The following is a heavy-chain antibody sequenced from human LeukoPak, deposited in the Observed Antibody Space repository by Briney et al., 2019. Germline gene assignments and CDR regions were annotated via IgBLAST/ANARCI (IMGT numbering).Heavy chain of an antibody. CDR3: ARGRVAAAGTPAFDY. D-gene: IGHD6-13*01. Sequence: GESLKISCKGSGYSFTSYWINWVRQMPGKGLEWMGRIDPSDSYTDYSPSFQGHVTISADKSISTAYLQWSSLKASDTAMYYCARGRVAAAGTPAFDYWGQGTLVTVSS. CDR1: GYSFTSYW. V-gene: IGHV5-10-1*01. J-gene: IGHJ4*02. CDR2: IDPSDSYT.